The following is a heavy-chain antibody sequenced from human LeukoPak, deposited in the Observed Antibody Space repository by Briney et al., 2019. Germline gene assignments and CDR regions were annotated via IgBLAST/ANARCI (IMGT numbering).Heavy chain of an antibody. D-gene: IGHD3-10*01. Sequence: SGTLSLTCAISGGSISSSNWWTWVRQPPGKGLEWVGEIYLRGNTNYNPSLKSRVTISVDTSKNQFSLKLSSVTAADTAVYYCARAPYYYGSGSSSYWGQGTLVTVSS. J-gene: IGHJ4*02. V-gene: IGHV4-4*02. CDR3: ARAPYYYGSGSSSY. CDR2: IYLRGNT. CDR1: GGSISSSNW.